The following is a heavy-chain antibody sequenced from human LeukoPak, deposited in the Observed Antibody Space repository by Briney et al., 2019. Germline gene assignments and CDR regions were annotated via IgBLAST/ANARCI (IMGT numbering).Heavy chain of an antibody. CDR3: ARDYYDSSGYSSGIDY. Sequence: GGSLRLSCAASGFTFSSYGMHWVRQAPGKGLEWVAFIRYDGSNKYYADSVKGRLTISRDNSKNTLYLQMNSLRAEDTAVYYCARDYYDSSGYSSGIDYWGQGTLVTVSS. CDR2: IRYDGSNK. CDR1: GFTFSSYG. J-gene: IGHJ4*02. D-gene: IGHD3-22*01. V-gene: IGHV3-30*02.